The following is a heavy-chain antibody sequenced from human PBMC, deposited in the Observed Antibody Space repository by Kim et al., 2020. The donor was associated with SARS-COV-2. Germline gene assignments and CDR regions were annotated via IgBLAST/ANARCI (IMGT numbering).Heavy chain of an antibody. J-gene: IGHJ4*02. CDR2: IYYSGST. CDR3: ASSPAGLQAVY. D-gene: IGHD2-15*01. Sequence: SETLSLTCTVSGGSISSYYWSWIRQPPGKGLEWIGYIYYSGSTNYNPSLKSRVTISVDTSKNQFSLKLSSVTAADTAVYYCASSPAGLQAVYWGQGTLVTVSS. CDR1: GGSISSYY. V-gene: IGHV4-59*08.